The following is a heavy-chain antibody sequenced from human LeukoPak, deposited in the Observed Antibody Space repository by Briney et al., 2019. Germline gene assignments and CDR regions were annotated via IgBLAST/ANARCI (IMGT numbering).Heavy chain of an antibody. V-gene: IGHV1-3*01. Sequence: ASVKVSCKASGYTFTSYAMHWVRQAPGQRLEWMGWINAGNGNTKYSQKFQGRVTITRDTSASTAYMELSSLRSEDTAVYYCARGPKIAAAGKGWFDPWGQGTLVTVSS. J-gene: IGHJ5*02. CDR3: ARGPKIAAAGKGWFDP. CDR1: GYTFTSYA. CDR2: INAGNGNT. D-gene: IGHD6-13*01.